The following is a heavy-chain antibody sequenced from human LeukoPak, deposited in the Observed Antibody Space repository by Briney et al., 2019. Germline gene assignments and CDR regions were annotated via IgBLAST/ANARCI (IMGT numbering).Heavy chain of an antibody. CDR2: INPNSGGT. Sequence: ASVKVSCKASGYTFTGYYMHWVRQAPGHGLEWMGWINPNSGGTNYAQKFQGRVTMTTDTSTSTAYMELRSLRSDDTAVYYCARAPDDYDFWSGPFDYWGRGTLVSVSS. V-gene: IGHV1-2*02. J-gene: IGHJ4*02. D-gene: IGHD3-3*01. CDR3: ARAPDDYDFWSGPFDY. CDR1: GYTFTGYY.